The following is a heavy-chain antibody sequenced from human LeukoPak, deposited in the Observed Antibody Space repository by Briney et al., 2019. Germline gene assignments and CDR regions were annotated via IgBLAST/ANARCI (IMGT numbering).Heavy chain of an antibody. V-gene: IGHV4-59*08. CDR1: GGSISSYY. Sequence: PSETLSLTCTGTGGSISSYYWSWIRQPPGKGLEWIGYIYYSGSTNYNPSLKSRVTISVDTSKNQFSLKLSSVTAADTAVYYCARAGRGVGMATIWHNYGMDVWGQGTTVTVSS. CDR2: IYYSGST. J-gene: IGHJ6*02. CDR3: ARAGRGVGMATIWHNYGMDV. D-gene: IGHD5-24*01.